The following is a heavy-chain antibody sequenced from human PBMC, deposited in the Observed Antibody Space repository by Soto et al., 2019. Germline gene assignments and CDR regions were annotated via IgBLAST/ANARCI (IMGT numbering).Heavy chain of an antibody. J-gene: IGHJ3*02. CDR3: ARAAGYVDYFDI. CDR2: IGTAGDT. Sequence: GGSLRLSCAASGFTFSIYDMHWFRQATGKGLEWVSAIGTAGDTYYPGSVKGRFTISRENAKNSLYLQMSSLRAGDTAVYYCARAAGYVDYFDIWGQGTMVTVSS. V-gene: IGHV3-13*01. D-gene: IGHD5-12*01. CDR1: GFTFSIYD.